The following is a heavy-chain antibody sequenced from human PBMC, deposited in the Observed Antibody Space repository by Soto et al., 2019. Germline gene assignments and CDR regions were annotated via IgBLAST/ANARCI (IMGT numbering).Heavy chain of an antibody. V-gene: IGHV3-48*02. J-gene: IGHJ4*02. CDR1: GFTFSTYS. D-gene: IGHD2-21*02. Sequence: GGSLRLSCAASGFTFSTYSMIWVRQAPGKGLEWISFTTDSGSTIYYADSVRGRSTISRDNAKNSLYLQLNSLRDDDTAVYYCARVRGTALAMFYFDYWGQGT. CDR2: TTDSGSTI. CDR3: ARVRGTALAMFYFDY.